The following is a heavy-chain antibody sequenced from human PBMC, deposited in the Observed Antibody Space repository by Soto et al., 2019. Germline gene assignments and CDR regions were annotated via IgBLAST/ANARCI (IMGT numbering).Heavy chain of an antibody. CDR1: GFAFSTYA. V-gene: IGHV3-23*01. D-gene: IGHD6-13*01. Sequence: LRLSCAASGFAFSTYAMTWVRQAPGKGLEWVSVISGSGGSSYYADSVKGRFTISRDNSKNTLFLQMNGLRAEDTAVYYCAKVTKRAAAGRYEYYKYGMDVWGQGTTVTVSS. J-gene: IGHJ6*02. CDR2: ISGSGGSS. CDR3: AKVTKRAAAGRYEYYKYGMDV.